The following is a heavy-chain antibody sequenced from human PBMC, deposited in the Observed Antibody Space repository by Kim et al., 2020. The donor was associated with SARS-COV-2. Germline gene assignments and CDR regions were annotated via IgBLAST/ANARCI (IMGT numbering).Heavy chain of an antibody. V-gene: IGHV3-23*01. Sequence: GGSLRLSCAASGFTFSSYAMSWVRQAPGKGLEWVSAISGSGGSTYYADSVKGRFTISRDNSKNTLYLQMNSLRAEDTAVYYCAKNQHHGPKEVDTTNFDYWGQGTLVTVSS. CDR2: ISGSGGST. CDR3: AKNQHHGPKEVDTTNFDY. CDR1: GFTFSSYA. J-gene: IGHJ4*02. D-gene: IGHD5-18*01.